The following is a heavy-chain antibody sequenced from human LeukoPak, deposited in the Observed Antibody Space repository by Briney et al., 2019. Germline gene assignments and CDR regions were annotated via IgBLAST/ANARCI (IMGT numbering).Heavy chain of an antibody. CDR2: IYYSGST. V-gene: IGHV4-39*01. Sequence: SETLSLTCTVSGGSISSSSYYWGWIRQPPGKGLEWIGSIYYSGSTSYNPSLKSRVTISVDTSKNQFSLKLSSVTAADTAVYYCAGIGDIVVVVAADDAFDIWGQGTMVTVSS. J-gene: IGHJ3*02. CDR1: GGSISSSSYY. D-gene: IGHD2-15*01. CDR3: AGIGDIVVVVAADDAFDI.